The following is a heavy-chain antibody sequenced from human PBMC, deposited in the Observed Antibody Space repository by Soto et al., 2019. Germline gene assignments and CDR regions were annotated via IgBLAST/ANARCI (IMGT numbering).Heavy chain of an antibody. CDR2: ISAYNGNT. J-gene: IGHJ3*02. CDR1: GYTFTSYG. CDR3: ARTISGYHAFDI. Sequence: GASVEVSCKASGYTFTSYGISWVRQAPGQGLEWMGWISAYNGNTNYAQKLQGRVTMTTDTSASTAYMELRSLRSDDTAVYYCARTISGYHAFDIWGQGTMVTVSS. V-gene: IGHV1-18*01. D-gene: IGHD3-22*01.